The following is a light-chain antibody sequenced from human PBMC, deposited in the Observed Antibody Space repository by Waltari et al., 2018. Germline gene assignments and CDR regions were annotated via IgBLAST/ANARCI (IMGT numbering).Light chain of an antibody. J-gene: IGKJ2*01. Sequence: DIQMTQSPSTLSASVGDRVTITCRASQSIDDSLAWHQQKPGKAPKLLIYKASNLEKGVPSRFSGSGSGTEFTLTITSLQPDDFATYYCQQYEGYSTFGQGTKLEIK. CDR1: QSIDDS. CDR2: KAS. CDR3: QQYEGYST. V-gene: IGKV1-5*03.